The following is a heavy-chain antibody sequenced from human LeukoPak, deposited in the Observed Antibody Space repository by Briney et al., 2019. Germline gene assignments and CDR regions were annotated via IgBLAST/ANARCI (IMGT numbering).Heavy chain of an antibody. Sequence: ASVKVSFKASGYTFTSYAMNWVRQAPGQGLEWMGWINTNTGNPTYAQGFTGRFVFSLDTSVSTAYLQIGSLKAGDTAVYYCARGGYSSPPSTNYYYYYMDVWGKGTTVTVSS. CDR2: INTNTGNP. V-gene: IGHV7-4-1*01. D-gene: IGHD6-19*01. CDR1: GYTFTSYA. CDR3: ARGGYSSPPSTNYYYYYMDV. J-gene: IGHJ6*03.